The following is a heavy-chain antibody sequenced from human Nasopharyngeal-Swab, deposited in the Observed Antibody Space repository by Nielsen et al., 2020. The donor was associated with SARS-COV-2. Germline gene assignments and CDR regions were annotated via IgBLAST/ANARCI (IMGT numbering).Heavy chain of an antibody. D-gene: IGHD6-13*01. V-gene: IGHV3-7*01. J-gene: IGHJ4*02. Sequence: GESLKISCAASGFIFSNYIMSWVRQAAGKGLEWVANIKQDGSGSYYVDSVKGRFTISRDDANNSLYLQMNSLRAGDTGVYYCARGGSSFPFDYWGPGTLVTVSS. CDR2: IKQDGSGS. CDR3: ARGGSSFPFDY. CDR1: GFIFSNYI.